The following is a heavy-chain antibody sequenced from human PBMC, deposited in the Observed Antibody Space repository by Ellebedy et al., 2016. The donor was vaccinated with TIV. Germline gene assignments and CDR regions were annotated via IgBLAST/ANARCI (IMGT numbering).Heavy chain of an antibody. CDR1: EFTVSSNY. Sequence: GESLKISCAASEFTVSSNYMSWVRQAPGKGLELVSVIYSGGGTYYADSVKGRFTIYRDNSKNTLYLQMNSLGAEDTAVYYCVRSIVVVTAGVYDAFDIWGQGTMVTVSS. CDR2: IYSGGGT. D-gene: IGHD2-21*02. J-gene: IGHJ3*02. V-gene: IGHV3-53*01. CDR3: VRSIVVVTAGVYDAFDI.